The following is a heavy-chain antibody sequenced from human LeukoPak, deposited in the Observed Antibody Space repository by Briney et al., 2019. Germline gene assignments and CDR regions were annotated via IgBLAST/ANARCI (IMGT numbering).Heavy chain of an antibody. J-gene: IGHJ6*03. CDR2: IYYSGST. V-gene: IGHV4-39*07. Sequence: SETLSLTCTVSGGSISSSSYYWGWIRQPPGKGLEWIGSIYYSGSTYYNPSLKSRVTISVDTSKNQFSLKLSSVTAADTAVYYCARSVEGYCRGGSCYYYSYYMDVWGKGTTVTVSS. D-gene: IGHD2-15*01. CDR3: ARSVEGYCRGGSCYYYSYYMDV. CDR1: GGSISSSSYY.